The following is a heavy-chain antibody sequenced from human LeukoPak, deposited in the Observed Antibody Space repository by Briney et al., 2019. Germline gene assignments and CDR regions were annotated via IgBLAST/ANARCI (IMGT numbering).Heavy chain of an antibody. V-gene: IGHV5-51*01. J-gene: IGHJ6*02. Sequence: GESLKISCKGSGYSFTSYWIGWVRQMPGKGLEWMGIIYPGDSDTRYSPSFQGQVTISADKSISTAYLQWSSLKASDTAMYYCARYYDDSSGQNYYGMDVWGQGTTVTVSS. CDR2: IYPGDSDT. D-gene: IGHD3-22*01. CDR1: GYSFTSYW. CDR3: ARYYDDSSGQNYYGMDV.